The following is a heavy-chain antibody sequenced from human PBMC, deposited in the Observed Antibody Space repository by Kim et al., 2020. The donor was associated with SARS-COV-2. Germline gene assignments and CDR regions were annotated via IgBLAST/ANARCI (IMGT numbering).Heavy chain of an antibody. CDR3: ARGPVNIVASIEEYYFDY. D-gene: IGHD5-12*01. CDR2: INHSGST. V-gene: IGHV4-34*01. CDR1: GGSFSNYY. Sequence: SETLSLTCAVYGGSFSNYYWSWIRQPPGKGLEWIGEINHSGSTNYNPSLKSRVTISVDTSKNQFSLKLSSVTAADTAVYYCARGPVNIVASIEEYYFDY. J-gene: IGHJ4*01.